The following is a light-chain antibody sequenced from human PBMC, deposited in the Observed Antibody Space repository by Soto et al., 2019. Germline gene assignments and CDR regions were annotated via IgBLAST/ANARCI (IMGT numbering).Light chain of an antibody. CDR3: HQRSNWPPT. CDR1: QSVSSY. V-gene: IGKV3-11*01. J-gene: IGKJ1*01. CDR2: DAS. Sequence: EIVLTQSPATLSLSPGERVTLSCRASQSVSSYLAWYQQKPGQAPRLLIYDASNRDTGIPARFSGSGSGTDFALPISSLEPEDFAVYYCHQRSNWPPTFGQRTKGEIK.